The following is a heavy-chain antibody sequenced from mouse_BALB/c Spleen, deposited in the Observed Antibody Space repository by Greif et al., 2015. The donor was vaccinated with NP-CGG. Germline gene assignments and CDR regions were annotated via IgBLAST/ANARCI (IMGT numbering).Heavy chain of an antibody. CDR2: IRNKANGYTT. J-gene: IGHJ3*01. CDR3: ARDIGGNAAY. Sequence: EVHLVESGGGLVQPGGSLRLSCATSGFTFTDYYMSWVRQPPGKALEWLGFIRNKANGYTTEYSASVKGRFTISRDNSQSILYLQMNTLRAEDSATYYCARDIGGNAAYWGQGTLVTVSA. D-gene: IGHD2-1*01. CDR1: GFTFTDYY. V-gene: IGHV7-3*02.